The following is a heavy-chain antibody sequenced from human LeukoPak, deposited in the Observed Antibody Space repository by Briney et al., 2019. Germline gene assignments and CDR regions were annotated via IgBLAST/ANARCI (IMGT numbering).Heavy chain of an antibody. CDR1: GFTFSDYY. J-gene: IGHJ4*02. CDR3: AKVVQYTASTGTGLDY. V-gene: IGHV3-33*06. D-gene: IGHD6-13*01. Sequence: GGSLRLSCAASGFTFSDYYMSWIRQAPGKGLDWVAVIWYDGSYKYYADSVKGRFTISRENPKNTLYLQMNSLRAEDTGIYYCAKVVQYTASTGTGLDYWGQGTLVTVSS. CDR2: IWYDGSYK.